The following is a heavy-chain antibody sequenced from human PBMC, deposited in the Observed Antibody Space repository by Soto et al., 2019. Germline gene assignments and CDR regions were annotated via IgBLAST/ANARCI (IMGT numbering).Heavy chain of an antibody. CDR3: AREEVVPAATYYYYMDV. D-gene: IGHD2-2*01. CDR2: IIPILGIA. J-gene: IGHJ6*03. CDR1: GGTFSSYT. V-gene: IGHV1-69*04. Sequence: SVKVSCKASGGTFSSYTISWVRQAPGQGLEWMGRIIPILGIANYAQKFQGRVTITADKSTSTAYMELSSLRSEDTAVYYCAREEVVPAATYYYYMDVWGKGTTVTVS.